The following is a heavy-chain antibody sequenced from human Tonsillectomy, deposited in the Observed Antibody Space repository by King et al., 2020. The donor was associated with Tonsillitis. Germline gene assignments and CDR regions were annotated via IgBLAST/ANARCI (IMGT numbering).Heavy chain of an antibody. CDR1: GYTFTSYY. J-gene: IGHJ4*02. CDR3: AREFAQNYYDSSGALDY. Sequence: VQLVESVAEVKKPGASVKVSCKASGYTFTSYYMHWVRQAPGQGLEWMGIINPSGGSTSYAQKFQGRVTMTRDTSTSTVYMELSSLRADDTAVYYCAREFAQNYYDSSGALDYWGQGTLVTVSS. V-gene: IGHV1-46*01. D-gene: IGHD3-22*01. CDR2: INPSGGST.